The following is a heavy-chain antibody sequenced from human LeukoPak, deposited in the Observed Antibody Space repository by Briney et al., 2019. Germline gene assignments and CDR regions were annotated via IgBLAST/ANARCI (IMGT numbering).Heavy chain of an antibody. CDR2: INHSGST. J-gene: IGHJ6*03. Sequence: SETLSLTCAVYGGSFSGYYWSWIRQPPGKGLEWIGEINHSGSTNYNPSLKSRVTISVDRSKNQFFLKLSSVTAADTAVYYCARAGVSSSRNFYYYYYYMDVWGKGTTVTASS. V-gene: IGHV4-34*01. CDR3: ARAGVSSSRNFYYYYYYMDV. D-gene: IGHD6-13*01. CDR1: GGSFSGYY.